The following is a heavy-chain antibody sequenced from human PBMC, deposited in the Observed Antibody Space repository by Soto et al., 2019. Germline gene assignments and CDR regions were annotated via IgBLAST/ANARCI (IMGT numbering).Heavy chain of an antibody. D-gene: IGHD1-26*01. Sequence: GESLKISCKADGYSFTRHWIGWVRQVPGRGLEWVAVIYPADSDARYSPSFRGRGTISADKSINTVYLQWSSLKASDTAIYYCTSGKFYGSPWSWWGQGTLVTVPS. J-gene: IGHJ4*02. CDR2: IYPADSDA. CDR1: GYSFTRHW. CDR3: TSGKFYGSPWSW. V-gene: IGHV5-51*01.